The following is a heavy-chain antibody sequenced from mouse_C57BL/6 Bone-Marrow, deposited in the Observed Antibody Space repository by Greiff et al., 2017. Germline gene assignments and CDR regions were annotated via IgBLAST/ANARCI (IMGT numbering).Heavy chain of an antibody. CDR1: GYAFSSSW. D-gene: IGHD1-1*01. Sequence: QVQLTQSGPELVKPGASVKISCKASGYAFSSSWMNWVKQRPGKGLEWIGRIYPGDGDTNYNGKFKGKATLTADKSSSTAYMQLSSLTSEDSAVYFCAREGITTVVDAMDYWGQGTSVTVSS. CDR2: IYPGDGDT. J-gene: IGHJ4*01. V-gene: IGHV1-82*01. CDR3: AREGITTVVDAMDY.